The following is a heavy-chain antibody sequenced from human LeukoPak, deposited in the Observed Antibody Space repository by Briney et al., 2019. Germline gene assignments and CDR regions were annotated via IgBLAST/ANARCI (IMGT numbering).Heavy chain of an antibody. V-gene: IGHV3-23*01. J-gene: IGHJ4*02. CDR3: AKGQDSRGWYGVFDY. CDR1: GFTFSSYA. CDR2: ISGSGGST. D-gene: IGHD6-19*01. Sequence: GGSLRLSCAASGFTFSSYAMSWVRQAPGKGLEWVSAISGSGGSTYYADSVKGRFTISRDNSKNTLYLQMNSLRAEDTAVYYCAKGQDSRGWYGVFDYWGQGTLVTVSS.